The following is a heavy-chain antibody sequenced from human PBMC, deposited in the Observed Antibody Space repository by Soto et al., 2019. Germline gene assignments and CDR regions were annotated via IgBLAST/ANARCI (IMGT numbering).Heavy chain of an antibody. J-gene: IGHJ5*02. CDR3: AKGPTYYYDSSGHLYNWFDP. CDR1: GYTFTNYD. CDR2: MNPNSGNT. D-gene: IGHD3-22*01. V-gene: IGHV1-8*01. Sequence: QVQLVQSGAEVKKPGASVKVSCKASGYTFTNYDINWVRQATGQGLEWMGWMNPNSGNTGYAQKFQGRVTMTRNTSISTAYMGLSSLRSEDTAVYYCAKGPTYYYDSSGHLYNWFDPWGQGTLVTVSS.